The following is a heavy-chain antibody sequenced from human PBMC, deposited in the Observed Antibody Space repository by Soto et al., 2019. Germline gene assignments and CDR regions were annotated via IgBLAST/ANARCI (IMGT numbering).Heavy chain of an antibody. D-gene: IGHD2-21*02. CDR3: ARVFPSYCGGDCSYFDS. V-gene: IGHV4-59*02. Sequence: SETLSLTCTVSGGSVNSYYWSWIRQPPGKGLEWIGYIFYSGSSNYNPSLKSRVTMSVDMSKNQFSLKLNSVTAADTAVYYCARVFPSYCGGDCSYFDSWGQGALVTVPQ. CDR1: GGSVNSYY. CDR2: IFYSGSS. J-gene: IGHJ4*02.